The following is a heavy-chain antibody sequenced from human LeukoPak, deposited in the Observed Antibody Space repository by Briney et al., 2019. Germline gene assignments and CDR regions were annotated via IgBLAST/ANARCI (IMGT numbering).Heavy chain of an antibody. V-gene: IGHV3-30*02. CDR3: AKAFLISMIVVVNPIDY. Sequence: WGSLRLSCAASGFTFSSYGMHWVRQAPGKGLEGVAFIRYDGSNKYYADSVKGRFTISRDNSKNTLYLKMNSLRAEDTAVYYCAKAFLISMIVVVNPIDYWGQGTLVTVSS. J-gene: IGHJ4*02. D-gene: IGHD3-22*01. CDR1: GFTFSSYG. CDR2: IRYDGSNK.